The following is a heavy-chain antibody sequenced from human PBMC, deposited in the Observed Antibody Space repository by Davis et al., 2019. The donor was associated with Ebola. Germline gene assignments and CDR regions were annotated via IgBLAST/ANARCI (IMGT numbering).Heavy chain of an antibody. CDR1: GGSISSYF. CDR2: VYYTGTT. J-gene: IGHJ4*02. D-gene: IGHD6-19*01. V-gene: IGHV4-59*08. CDR3: ARHSGWHKLYYFDY. Sequence: MPSETLSLTCTVSGGSISSYFWGWIRQPPGKGLEWIANVYYTGTTYYNPSLKSRVTISVDTSKNQFSLKLSSVTAADTAVYYCARHSGWHKLYYFDYWGQGTLVTVSS.